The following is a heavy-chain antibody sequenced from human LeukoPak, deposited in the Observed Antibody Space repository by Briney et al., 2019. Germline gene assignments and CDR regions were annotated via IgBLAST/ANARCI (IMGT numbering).Heavy chain of an antibody. CDR2: ISSSGTYT. CDR3: AREGRSGSYLGRFDP. V-gene: IGHV3-11*05. J-gene: IGHJ5*02. CDR1: GFTFSDYY. D-gene: IGHD1-26*01. Sequence: PAGSLRLSCAASGFTFSDYYMSWIRQAPGRGLECISYISSSGTYTKYADSVKGRFTISRDNAKNSLYLQMNSRRAEDTAVYYCAREGRSGSYLGRFDPWGQGSLVTVSS.